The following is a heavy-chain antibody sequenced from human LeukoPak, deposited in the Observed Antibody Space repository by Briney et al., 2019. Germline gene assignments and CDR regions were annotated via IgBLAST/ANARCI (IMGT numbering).Heavy chain of an antibody. CDR3: ARGALDAFDI. CDR2: IYTSGNT. J-gene: IGHJ3*02. Sequence: PSETLSLTCTVSGGSMNNHYWNWIRQPAGKGLEWIGRIYTSGNTNYNPSLKSRLTISVDTSKNQFSLNLSSVTAADTAVYYCARGALDAFDIWGQGTMVTVSS. V-gene: IGHV4-4*07. CDR1: GGSMNNHY.